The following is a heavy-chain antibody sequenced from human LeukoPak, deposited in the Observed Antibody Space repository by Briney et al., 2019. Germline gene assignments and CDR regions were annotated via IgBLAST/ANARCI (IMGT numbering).Heavy chain of an antibody. V-gene: IGHV3-74*03. Sequence: GGSLRLSCAASGFTFSSYVMHWVRQAPGKGLVWVSRISHDASITTYADSVKGRFTISRDNAKNTLYLQMNSLRAEDTAVYYCVTNFDPDVDWGQGTLVTVSS. CDR2: ISHDASIT. J-gene: IGHJ4*02. CDR1: GFTFSSYV. D-gene: IGHD3-9*01. CDR3: VTNFDPDVD.